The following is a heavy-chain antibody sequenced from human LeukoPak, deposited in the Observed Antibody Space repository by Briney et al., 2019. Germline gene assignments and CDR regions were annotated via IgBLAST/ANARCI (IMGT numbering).Heavy chain of an antibody. D-gene: IGHD3-10*01. CDR2: IIAMYGTA. CDR3: ARARYGSGSPRPYYFDY. Sequence: GASVKVSCKASGGTFSTYAFTWVRQAPGQGLEWMGGIIAMYGTANYAQNFQGRVTITADESTSTAYMELSSLKSEDTAVYYCARARYGSGSPRPYYFDYWGQGTLVSVSS. CDR1: GGTFSTYA. V-gene: IGHV1-69*13. J-gene: IGHJ4*02.